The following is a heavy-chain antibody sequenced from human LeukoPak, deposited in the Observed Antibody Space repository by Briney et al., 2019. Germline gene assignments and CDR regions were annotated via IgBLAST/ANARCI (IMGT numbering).Heavy chain of an antibody. CDR3: AKFYDILTGYLDY. J-gene: IGHJ4*02. D-gene: IGHD3-9*01. CDR1: GFPFSSYA. V-gene: IGHV3-23*01. Sequence: GGSLRLSCAASGFPFSSYAMSWVRQSPGKGLEWVSAISGGNGNTYYAYYADSVRGRFTISRDSSKNTLYLQMNSLRAEDTAVYYCAKFYDILTGYLDYWGQGTLVTVSS. CDR2: ISGGNGNTYYA.